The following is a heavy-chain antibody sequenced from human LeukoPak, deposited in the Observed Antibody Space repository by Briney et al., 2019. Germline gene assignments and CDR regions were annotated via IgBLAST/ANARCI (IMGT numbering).Heavy chain of an antibody. Sequence: SGTLSLTCSVSGDSLTSINWWSWVRPPPGKGLEWIGEIYQTGSTSYNPSLKSRVTISADKSNNQYSLKLTSATAADTAVYYCARRHCTGGKCYSINFDSWGLGTLVAVSP. D-gene: IGHD2-8*02. CDR1: GDSLTSINW. J-gene: IGHJ4*02. CDR3: ARRHCTGGKCYSINFDS. CDR2: IYQTGST. V-gene: IGHV4-4*02.